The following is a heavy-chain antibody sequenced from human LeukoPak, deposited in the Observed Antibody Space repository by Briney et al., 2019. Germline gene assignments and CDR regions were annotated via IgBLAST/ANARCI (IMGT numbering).Heavy chain of an antibody. D-gene: IGHD2-2*01. V-gene: IGHV3-48*03. CDR1: GFTFSSYE. J-gene: IGHJ5*02. Sequence: GGSLRLSCAASGFTFSSYEMNWVRQAPGKGLEWVSYISSSGSTIYYADSVKGRFTISRDNAKNSLYLQMNSLRAENTAVYYCASKTEGYCSSTSCQNWFDPWGQGTLVTVSS. CDR2: ISSSGSTI. CDR3: ASKTEGYCSSTSCQNWFDP.